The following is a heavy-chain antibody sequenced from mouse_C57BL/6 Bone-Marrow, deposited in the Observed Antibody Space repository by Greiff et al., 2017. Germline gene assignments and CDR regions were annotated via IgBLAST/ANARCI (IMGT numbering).Heavy chain of an antibody. V-gene: IGHV5-17*02. J-gene: IGHJ4*01. CDR3: ATDLIYYGNPYYYSMDY. D-gene: IGHD2-1*01. Sequence: EVELVESGGGLVQPGGSRNLSCAASGFTFSSFGMHWVRQAPEKGLEWVAYISSGSSSIYYADPVKGRFTISRDNPKNTLFLQMTSLRSEDTSMYYCATDLIYYGNPYYYSMDYWGQGTAVTVSS. CDR1: GFTFSSFG. CDR2: ISSGSSSI.